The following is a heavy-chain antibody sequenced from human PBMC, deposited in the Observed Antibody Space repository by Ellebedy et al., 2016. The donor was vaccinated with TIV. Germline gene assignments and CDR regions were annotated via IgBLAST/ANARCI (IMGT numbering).Heavy chain of an antibody. CDR2: INHSGST. V-gene: IGHV4-34*01. D-gene: IGHD2-2*01. CDR1: GGSFSGYY. Sequence: SETLSLTXAVYGGSFSGYYWSWIRQPPGKGLEWIGEINHSGSTNYNPSLKSRVTISVDTSKNQFSLKLSSVTAADTAVYYCARGDIVVVPAANYYYYMDVWGKGTTVTVSS. J-gene: IGHJ6*03. CDR3: ARGDIVVVPAANYYYYMDV.